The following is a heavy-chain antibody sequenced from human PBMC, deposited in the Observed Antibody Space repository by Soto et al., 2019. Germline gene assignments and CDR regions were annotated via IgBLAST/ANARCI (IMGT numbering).Heavy chain of an antibody. J-gene: IGHJ4*02. V-gene: IGHV4-59*01. CDR1: GGSISSYY. Sequence: SETLSLTCTVSGGSISSYYWSWIRQPPGKGLEWIGYIYYSGSTNYDPSLKSRVTISVDTSKNQFSLKLSSVTAADTAVYYCARRRYDFWSGYLDYWGQGTLVTVSS. CDR3: ARRRYDFWSGYLDY. D-gene: IGHD3-3*01. CDR2: IYYSGST.